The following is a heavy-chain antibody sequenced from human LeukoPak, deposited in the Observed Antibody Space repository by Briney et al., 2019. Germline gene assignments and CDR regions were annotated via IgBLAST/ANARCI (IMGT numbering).Heavy chain of an antibody. CDR1: GYSFTSYW. Sequence: GESLKISCKGSGYSFTSYWIGWVRQMPGKGLEWMGIIYPGDSDTRYSPSFQGQVTISADKSISTAYLQWSSLKASDTAMYYCARFGKFQLLGTPRRAFDIWGQGTMVTVSS. CDR3: ARFGKFQLLGTPRRAFDI. D-gene: IGHD2-2*01. J-gene: IGHJ3*02. CDR2: IYPGDSDT. V-gene: IGHV5-51*01.